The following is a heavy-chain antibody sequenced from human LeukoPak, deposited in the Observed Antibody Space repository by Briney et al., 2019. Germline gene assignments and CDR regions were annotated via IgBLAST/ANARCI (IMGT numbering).Heavy chain of an antibody. V-gene: IGHV3-64*01. Sequence: GGSLRLSCAASGFTFSSYAMHWVRQAPGKGLEYDSAISSNGGSTYYANSVKGRFTISRDNSKNTLYLQMGSLRAEDMAVYYCARVGGSWYGTYYFDYWGQGTLVTVSS. D-gene: IGHD6-13*01. CDR1: GFTFSSYA. CDR3: ARVGGSWYGTYYFDY. J-gene: IGHJ4*02. CDR2: ISSNGGST.